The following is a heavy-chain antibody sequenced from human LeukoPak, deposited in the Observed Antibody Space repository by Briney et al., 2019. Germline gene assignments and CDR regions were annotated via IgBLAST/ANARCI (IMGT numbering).Heavy chain of an antibody. V-gene: IGHV1-46*01. Sequence: ASVTVSCKASGYSFTNYYIHWVRQAPGQGLEWMGFINPAGGSTTYTQKFQGRVSVTRDMSTSSVRLELISLKSDDTAVYYCARSRGYYFDYWGQGTLVTVSS. CDR1: GYSFTNYY. CDR3: ARSRGYYFDY. D-gene: IGHD3-16*01. J-gene: IGHJ4*02. CDR2: INPAGGST.